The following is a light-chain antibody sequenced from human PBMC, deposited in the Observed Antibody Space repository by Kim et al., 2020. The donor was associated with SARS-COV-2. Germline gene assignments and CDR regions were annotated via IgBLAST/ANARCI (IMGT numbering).Light chain of an antibody. CDR2: MVS. CDR1: QSLVYSDGNTY. CDR3: MQATQLPIT. J-gene: IGKJ3*01. V-gene: IGKV2-30*01. Sequence: DVAMTQSPLSLPVTLGQPASISCRSSQSLVYSDGNTYLNWFHQRPGQSPRLLIYMVSNRDSGVPDRFSGSGSGAAFTLRITRVEAEDVGIYYCMQATQLPITFGPGTKVDIK.